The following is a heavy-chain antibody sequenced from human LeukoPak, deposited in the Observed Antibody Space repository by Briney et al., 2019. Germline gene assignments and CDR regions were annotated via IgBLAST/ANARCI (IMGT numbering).Heavy chain of an antibody. Sequence: PGGSLRLSCAASGFTFSSYSMNWVRQAPGKGLEWVSSISSSTNYIYYADSVKGRFTISRDNAKNSLYLQMDSPRAEDTAVYYCARDGYSTIWLAFDIWGQGTMVTVSS. J-gene: IGHJ3*02. V-gene: IGHV3-21*01. CDR2: ISSSTNYI. D-gene: IGHD6-13*01. CDR1: GFTFSSYS. CDR3: ARDGYSTIWLAFDI.